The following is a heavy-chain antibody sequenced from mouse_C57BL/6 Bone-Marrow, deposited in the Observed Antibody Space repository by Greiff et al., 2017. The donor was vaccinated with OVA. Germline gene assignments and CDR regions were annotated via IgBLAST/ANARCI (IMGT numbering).Heavy chain of an antibody. CDR2: ISDGGSYT. V-gene: IGHV5-4*01. D-gene: IGHD2-3*01. Sequence: EVQRVESGGGLVKPGGSLKLSCAASGFTFSSYAMSWVRQTPEKRLEWVATISDGGSYTYYPDNVKGRFTISRDNAKNNLYLQMSHLKSEDTAMYYCASSYDGYYEHFDCWGQGTTLTVSS. CDR1: GFTFSSYA. CDR3: ASSYDGYYEHFDC. J-gene: IGHJ2*01.